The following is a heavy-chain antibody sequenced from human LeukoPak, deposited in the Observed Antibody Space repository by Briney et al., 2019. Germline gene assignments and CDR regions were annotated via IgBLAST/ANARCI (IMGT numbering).Heavy chain of an antibody. D-gene: IGHD4-17*01. CDR2: IIPIFGTA. Sequence: ASVKVSCKGSGGTFSSYAISWVRQAPGQGLEWMGGIIPIFGTANYAQKFQGRVTITADESTSTAYMELSSLRSEDTAVYYCARDMTTVTTSFEAFDIWGQGTMVTVSS. CDR3: ARDMTTVTTSFEAFDI. CDR1: GGTFSSYA. J-gene: IGHJ3*02. V-gene: IGHV1-69*13.